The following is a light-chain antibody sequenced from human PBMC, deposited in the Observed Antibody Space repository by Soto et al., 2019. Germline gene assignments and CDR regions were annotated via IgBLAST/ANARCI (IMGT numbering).Light chain of an antibody. V-gene: IGLV2-8*01. CDR1: SSDIGDYNY. CDR3: SSYAGSNSPFV. J-gene: IGLJ1*01. CDR2: EVS. Sequence: QSVLTQPPSASGPPGQSVTISCTGTSSDIGDYNYVSWYQQHPGKAPKLMIYEVSKRPSGVPDRFSGSKSGNTASLTVSGLQAEDEADYYCSSYAGSNSPFVFGSGTKLTVL.